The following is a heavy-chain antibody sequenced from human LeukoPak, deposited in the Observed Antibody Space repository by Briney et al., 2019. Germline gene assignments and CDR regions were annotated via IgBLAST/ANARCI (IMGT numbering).Heavy chain of an antibody. CDR1: GFTFSSYG. D-gene: IGHD4-17*01. V-gene: IGHV3-30*18. CDR2: ISYDGSNK. J-gene: IGHJ4*02. Sequence: GGSLRLSCAASGFTFSSYGMHWVRQAPGKGLEWVAVISYDGSNKYYADSVKGRFTISRDNSKNTLYLQMNSLRAEDTAVYYCAKSGGGYGDYFTDYWGQGTLVTVSP. CDR3: AKSGGGYGDYFTDY.